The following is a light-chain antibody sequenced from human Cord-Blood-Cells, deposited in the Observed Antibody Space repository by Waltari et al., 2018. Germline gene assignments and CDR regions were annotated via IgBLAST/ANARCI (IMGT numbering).Light chain of an antibody. CDR1: QSISSW. Sequence: DIQMTQSPSTLSASVGDRVTITCRASQSISSWLAWYQQKPGKAPKLLIYDASSLESGVPSRFSGSGSGTEFTLTIISLQPDDFATYYCQQYNSYSWAFGQGTMVEIK. CDR2: DAS. V-gene: IGKV1-5*01. J-gene: IGKJ1*01. CDR3: QQYNSYSWA.